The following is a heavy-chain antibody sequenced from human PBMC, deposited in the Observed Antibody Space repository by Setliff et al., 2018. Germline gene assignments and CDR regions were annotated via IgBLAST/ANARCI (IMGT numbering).Heavy chain of an antibody. CDR3: ARGFDVCGGGACYTDGPYYFDY. V-gene: IGHV4-34*01. D-gene: IGHD2-21*02. J-gene: IGHJ4*02. Sequence: SETLSLTCAVYGESFNGHYWSWIRQPPGKGLEWIGEINHSGSTNYNPSLKSRVTISVDTSKNQFSLKLSSVAAADTAVYYCARGFDVCGGGACYTDGPYYFDYWGLGTLVTVSS. CDR1: GESFNGHY. CDR2: INHSGST.